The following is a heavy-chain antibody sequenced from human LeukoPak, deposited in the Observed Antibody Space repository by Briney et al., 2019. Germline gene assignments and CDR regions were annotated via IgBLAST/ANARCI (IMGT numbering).Heavy chain of an antibody. J-gene: IGHJ6*02. CDR3: ASLPTPSGYYDYYYSYGMDV. CDR2: ISRSSETI. Sequence: GGSLRLSCAASGITFSSYAMNWVRQAPGKGLEWLSYISRSSETILYANSVQGRVTISRDNAKNSLYLQMNSLRAEDTAVYYCASLPTPSGYYDYYYSYGMDVWGQGTTVTVSS. D-gene: IGHD3-3*01. V-gene: IGHV3-48*01. CDR1: GITFSSYA.